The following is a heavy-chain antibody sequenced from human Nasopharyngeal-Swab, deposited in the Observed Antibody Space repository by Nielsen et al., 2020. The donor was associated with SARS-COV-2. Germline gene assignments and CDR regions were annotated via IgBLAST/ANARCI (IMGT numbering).Heavy chain of an antibody. D-gene: IGHD1-26*01. J-gene: IGHJ4*02. Sequence: GESLKISCAASGFTFSSYWMHWVRQAPGKGLVWVSRINDDGRDTIYADSVKGRFTISRDNAKNTLYLQMNSLRAEDTAVYYCAKGWGGYWGQGTLVTVSS. CDR1: GFTFSSYW. CDR2: INDDGRDT. V-gene: IGHV3-74*01. CDR3: AKGWGGY.